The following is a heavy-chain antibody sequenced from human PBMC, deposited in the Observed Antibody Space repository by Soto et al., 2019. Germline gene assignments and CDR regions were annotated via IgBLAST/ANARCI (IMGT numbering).Heavy chain of an antibody. J-gene: IGHJ5*02. V-gene: IGHV3-7*03. D-gene: IGHD3-10*01. CDR2: IDQDGSAT. Sequence: VQLVESGGGLVQPGGSLRLSCAASGLVFNTYWVEWVRQAPGKGLEWVASIDQDGSATYYADSVKGRFTISSDNAADSAHLHMNSLRVGDTAIYYCATPGSYSGGTWGQGTLVTVTS. CDR3: ATPGSYSGGT. CDR1: GLVFNTYW.